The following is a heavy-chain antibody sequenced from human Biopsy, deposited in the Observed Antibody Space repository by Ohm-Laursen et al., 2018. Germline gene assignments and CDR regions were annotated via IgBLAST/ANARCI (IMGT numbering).Heavy chain of an antibody. Sequence: SLRLSCAASGFTFSNYYMHWVRQAPGKGLLWVSRIKRDGTTTDYAESVKGRFTISRDNAKNTLYLQMNSLRAEDTAVYYCARGSDSDYWGQGTLVTVSS. CDR1: GFTFSNYY. CDR2: IKRDGTTT. V-gene: IGHV3-74*01. J-gene: IGHJ4*02. CDR3: ARGSDSDY.